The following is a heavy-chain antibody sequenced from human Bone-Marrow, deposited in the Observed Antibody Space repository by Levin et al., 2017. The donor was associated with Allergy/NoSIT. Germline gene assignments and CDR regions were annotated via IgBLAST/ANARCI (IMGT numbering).Heavy chain of an antibody. J-gene: IGHJ3*02. D-gene: IGHD4-17*01. Sequence: QTLSLTCTFSGFSLSTSGMCVSWIRQPPGKALEWLALIDWDDDKYYSTSLKTRLTISKDTSKNQVVLTMTNMDPVDTATYYCARIRTLTTYDAFDIWGQGTMVTVSS. CDR1: GFSLSTSGMC. CDR2: IDWDDDK. V-gene: IGHV2-70*01. CDR3: ARIRTLTTYDAFDI.